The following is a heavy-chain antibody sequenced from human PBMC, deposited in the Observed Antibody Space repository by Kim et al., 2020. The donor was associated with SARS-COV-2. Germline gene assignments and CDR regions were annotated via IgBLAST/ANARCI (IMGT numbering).Heavy chain of an antibody. J-gene: IGHJ4*02. D-gene: IGHD5-18*01. Sequence: ASVKVSCKASGYTFTSYDINWVRQATGQGLEWMGWMNPNSGNTGYAQKFQGRVTMTRNTSISTAYMELSSLRSEDTAVYYCARGVTPLGSFDSWGQGTLVTVSS. CDR2: MNPNSGNT. CDR3: ARGVTPLGSFDS. CDR1: GYTFTSYD. V-gene: IGHV1-8*01.